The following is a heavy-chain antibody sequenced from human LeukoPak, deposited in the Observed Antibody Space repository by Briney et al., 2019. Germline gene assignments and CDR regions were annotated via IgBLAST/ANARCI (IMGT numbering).Heavy chain of an antibody. V-gene: IGHV4-39*01. CDR3: ATFYGYSNTWYYPYFDN. Sequence: PSETLSLTCTVSGGSISSSSYYWGWIRQPPGKGLEWIGSMYYSGSTFYNPSLRSRVTISVDTSKNQFSLRLSSMTAADTAVYYCATFYGYSNTWYYPYFDNGGQEPWSPSPQ. CDR1: GGSISSSSYY. CDR2: MYYSGST. J-gene: IGHJ4*01. D-gene: IGHD6-13*01.